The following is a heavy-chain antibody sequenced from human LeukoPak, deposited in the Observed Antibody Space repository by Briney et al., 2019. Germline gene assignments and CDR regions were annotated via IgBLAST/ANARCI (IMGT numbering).Heavy chain of an antibody. CDR1: GYSFTAYY. V-gene: IGHV1-2*02. Sequence: ASVKVSCKASGYSFTAYYMHWVRQAPGQGLELMGWMHPGSGDTNYAQNFQGRVTWTRDTSINTAYMELSGLTSDDTAMYYCARLPKGVAGTVDFWGQGTLVTVSS. J-gene: IGHJ4*02. D-gene: IGHD6-19*01. CDR3: ARLPKGVAGTVDF. CDR2: MHPGSGDT.